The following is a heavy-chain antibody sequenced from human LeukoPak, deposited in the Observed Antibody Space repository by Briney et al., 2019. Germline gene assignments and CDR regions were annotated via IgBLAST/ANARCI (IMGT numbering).Heavy chain of an antibody. CDR3: AAVPGVPTGITIPYPSRYGMDV. D-gene: IGHD2-2*01. V-gene: IGHV1-58*01. Sequence: SVKVSCKASGFTFSTSAVQWVRQARGQRPEWIGWIVVGSGDTNYAQKFQERVTITRDMSTSTAYMELSSLRSEDTAVYYCAAVPGVPTGITIPYPSRYGMDVWGQGTTVTVSS. J-gene: IGHJ6*02. CDR2: IVVGSGDT. CDR1: GFTFSTSA.